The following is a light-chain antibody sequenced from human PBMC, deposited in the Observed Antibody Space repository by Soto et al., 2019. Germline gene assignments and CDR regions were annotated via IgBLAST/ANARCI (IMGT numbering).Light chain of an antibody. Sequence: DIHSTQTPCTLSGSVREKVTITCVASQGIRNDLGWYQQKPGKAPKRLIYAASSLQSGVPSRFSGSGSGTEFTITISSLQPEDFATYYCLQHNSYPWTFGQGTKVDIK. J-gene: IGKJ1*01. CDR3: LQHNSYPWT. V-gene: IGKV1-17*01. CDR1: QGIRND. CDR2: AAS.